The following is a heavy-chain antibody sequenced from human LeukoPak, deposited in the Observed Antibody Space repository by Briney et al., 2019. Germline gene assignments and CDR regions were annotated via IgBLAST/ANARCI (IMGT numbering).Heavy chain of an antibody. D-gene: IGHD1-26*01. CDR3: ARALAPEVGSTPDY. V-gene: IGHV3-48*04. CDR2: ISSSSSTI. CDR1: GFTFSDYS. Sequence: GGSLRLSCAVSGFTFSDYSMDWVRQAPGKGLEWVSYISSSSSTIYYAVSVRGRFTISRDNAKNSLYLQMNSLRAGDTAVYYCARALAPEVGSTPDYWGQGTLVTVSS. J-gene: IGHJ4*02.